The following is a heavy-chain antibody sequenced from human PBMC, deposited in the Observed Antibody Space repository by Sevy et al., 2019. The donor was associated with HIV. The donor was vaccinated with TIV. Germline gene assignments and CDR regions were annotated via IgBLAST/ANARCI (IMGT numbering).Heavy chain of an antibody. V-gene: IGHV1-69*13. CDR3: ARGGGNGWYYFDY. J-gene: IGHJ4*02. CDR1: GGTFSSYG. CDR2: IIPILRTV. D-gene: IGHD6-19*01. Sequence: SVKVSCKASGGTFSSYGISWVRQTPGEGLEWMGGIIPILRTVNYAQKFQGRVTITADESTKTAYMELSSLRSEDTAVYYSARGGGNGWYYFDYWGQETLVTVSS.